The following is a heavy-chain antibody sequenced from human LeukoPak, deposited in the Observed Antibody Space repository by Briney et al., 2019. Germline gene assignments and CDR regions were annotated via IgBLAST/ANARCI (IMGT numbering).Heavy chain of an antibody. CDR1: GFTFSNHF. V-gene: IGHV3-23*01. Sequence: PGGSLRLSCAVSGFTFSNHFFNWVRQAPGKGLKWVSGIGGSGGATYYADSVKGRFTISRDNSRNTLYLQINSLRAEDTAVYYCAKVDWRSDCSAGSCPNWGQGTLVTVSS. CDR3: AKVDWRSDCSAGSCPN. D-gene: IGHD2-15*01. CDR2: IGGSGGAT. J-gene: IGHJ4*02.